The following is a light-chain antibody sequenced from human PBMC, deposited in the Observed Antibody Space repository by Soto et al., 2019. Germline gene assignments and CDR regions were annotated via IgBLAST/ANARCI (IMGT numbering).Light chain of an antibody. CDR2: GAS. Sequence: MTQSPSTLSGSVGDRVTITCRASQTISSWLAWYQQKPGQAPRLLIYGASTRATGIPARFSGSGSGTEFTLTISSLQSEDFAVYYGQQYNNWPLTFGGGTKVDIK. CDR3: QQYNNWPLT. V-gene: IGKV3-15*01. CDR1: QTISSW. J-gene: IGKJ4*01.